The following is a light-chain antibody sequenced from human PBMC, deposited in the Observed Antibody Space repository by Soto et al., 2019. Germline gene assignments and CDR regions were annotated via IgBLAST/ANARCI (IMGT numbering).Light chain of an antibody. CDR3: QCFFT. CDR2: DVT. J-gene: IGKJ3*01. V-gene: IGKV3-11*01. CDR1: QSVSNY. Sequence: EIVFTQSPATLSLSTRERATISCRASQSVSNYLAWYQQKPDQAPRLLIYDVTNRVTGIPARFNVSGSGTHCTLSFSRLEPEDFAVYYCQCFFTFGPRTKVDI.